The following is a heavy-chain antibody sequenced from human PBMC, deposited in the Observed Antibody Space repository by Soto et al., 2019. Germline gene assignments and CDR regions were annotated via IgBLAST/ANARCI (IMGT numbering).Heavy chain of an antibody. J-gene: IGHJ6*02. Sequence: PSGTLSLTCTVSGGSISRYYWSWIRQPPGKGLEWIGYMYNTGSTVYNPSFKSRVTISVDTSKNQFSLKLNSVTAADTAVYYCARDLWGYCGTDCYPLDVWGQGNTVTVS. D-gene: IGHD2-21*02. CDR3: ARDLWGYCGTDCYPLDV. V-gene: IGHV4-59*01. CDR1: GGSISRYY. CDR2: MYNTGST.